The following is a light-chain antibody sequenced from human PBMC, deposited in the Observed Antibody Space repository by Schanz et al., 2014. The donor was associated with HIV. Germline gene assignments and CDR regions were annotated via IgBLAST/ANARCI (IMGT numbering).Light chain of an antibody. CDR2: LNSDGSH. Sequence: QLVLTQSPSASASLGASVKLTCTLSSGHSSYAIAWHQQQPEKGPRYLMKLNSDGSHSKGDGIPDRFSGSSSGAERYLTISSLQSEDEAHYYCEAWDRNTRVFGGGTKLTVL. CDR3: EAWDRNTRV. CDR1: SGHSSYA. J-gene: IGLJ3*02. V-gene: IGLV4-69*01.